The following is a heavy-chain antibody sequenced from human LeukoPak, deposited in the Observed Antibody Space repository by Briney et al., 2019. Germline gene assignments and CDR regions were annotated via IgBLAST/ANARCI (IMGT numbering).Heavy chain of an antibody. J-gene: IGHJ6*02. CDR3: ARSMYRRYYQLPPSGMDV. V-gene: IGHV3-30-3*01. CDR1: GFTFSSYA. Sequence: GGSLRLSCAASGFTFSSYAMHWVRQAPGKGLEWVAVISYDGSNKYYADSVKGRFTISRDNSKNTLYLQMNSLRAEDTAVYYCARSMYRRYYQLPPSGMDVWGQGTTVTVSS. D-gene: IGHD2-2*01. CDR2: ISYDGSNK.